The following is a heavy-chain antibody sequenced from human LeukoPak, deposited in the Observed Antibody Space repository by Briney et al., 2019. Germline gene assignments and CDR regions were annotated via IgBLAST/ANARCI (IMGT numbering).Heavy chain of an antibody. D-gene: IGHD4-17*01. CDR1: GGSISSSSYY. J-gene: IGHJ5*02. CDR3: ARVEYGDYGWFDP. CDR2: IYYSGDT. V-gene: IGHV4-39*07. Sequence: PSETLSLICTVSGGSISSSSYYWGWIRQSPGKGLEWIGNIYYSGDTYYNPSLKSRVTISVDTSKNQFSLKLISLTAADTAAYYCARVEYGDYGWFDPWGQGTLVTVSS.